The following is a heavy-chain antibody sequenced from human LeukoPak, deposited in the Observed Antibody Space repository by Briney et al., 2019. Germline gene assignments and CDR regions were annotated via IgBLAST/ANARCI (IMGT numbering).Heavy chain of an antibody. V-gene: IGHV4-59*11. Sequence: SETLSLTCAVSADPFSSHYWTWIRHPPGKGLEWIGYISYIGSTNYNPSLKSRVTISIDTSKNQFSLKLSSVTAADTAVYYCARDLVTVTKGFDIWGQGTMVSVSS. D-gene: IGHD4-17*01. CDR2: ISYIGST. CDR3: ARDLVTVTKGFDI. J-gene: IGHJ3*02. CDR1: ADPFSSHY.